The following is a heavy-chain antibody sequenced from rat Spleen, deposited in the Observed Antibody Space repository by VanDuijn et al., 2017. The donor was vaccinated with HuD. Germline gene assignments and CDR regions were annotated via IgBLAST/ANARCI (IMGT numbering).Heavy chain of an antibody. D-gene: IGHD1-12*02. CDR2: IWTGGGT. V-gene: IGHV2-30*01. CDR1: GFSLTSYN. J-gene: IGHJ2*01. Sequence: QVQLKESGPGLVQPSQTLSLTCTVSGFSLTSYNVHWVRQPTGKGLEWMGIIWTGGGTAYNSALKSRLSISRDTPESQVFLKMNSLQTEDIATYYCAREYYDGSYYYFDYWGQGVMVTVSS. CDR3: AREYYDGSYYYFDY.